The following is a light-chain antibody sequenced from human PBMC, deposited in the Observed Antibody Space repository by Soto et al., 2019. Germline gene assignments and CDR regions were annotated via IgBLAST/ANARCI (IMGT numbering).Light chain of an antibody. CDR3: QQYSNWSFST. CDR2: GAS. V-gene: IGKV3-15*01. CDR1: QSVTST. Sequence: EIVMTQSPATLSVSPGERATLSCRASQSVTSTLAWYQQKPGQAPRLVIHGASTRATGIPARFSGTGSGTEFTLTISSMQSQDYAVYYCQQYSNWSFSTFGQGTNVEIK. J-gene: IGKJ1*01.